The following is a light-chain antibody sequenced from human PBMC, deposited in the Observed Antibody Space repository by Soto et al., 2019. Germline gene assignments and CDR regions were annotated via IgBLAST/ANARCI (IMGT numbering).Light chain of an antibody. J-gene: IGLJ1*01. Sequence: QSALTQPPSASGSPGQSVTISCTGTSSDVGGYNYVSWYQQHPGKAPKLMTYEVSKRPSGVPDRFSGSKSGNTASLTVSGLQAEDDADYYCSSYSGSNNLVFGTGTKLTVL. CDR3: SSYSGSNNLV. V-gene: IGLV2-8*01. CDR1: SSDVGGYNY. CDR2: EVS.